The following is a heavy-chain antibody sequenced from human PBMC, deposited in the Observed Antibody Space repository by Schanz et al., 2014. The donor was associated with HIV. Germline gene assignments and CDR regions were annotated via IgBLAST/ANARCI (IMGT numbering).Heavy chain of an antibody. D-gene: IGHD6-6*01. Sequence: QVPLVQSGAEVKKPGSSVKVSCKASGDTFRRYSIHWVRQAPGQGLEWMGWINPNSGDTDYAQKFQGRVTMTRDTSISTAYMELSRLRSDDTAVYYCAREGTAARQFYYYGMDVWGQGTTVTVSS. CDR1: GDTFRRYS. CDR2: INPNSGDT. CDR3: AREGTAARQFYYYGMDV. V-gene: IGHV1-2*02. J-gene: IGHJ6*02.